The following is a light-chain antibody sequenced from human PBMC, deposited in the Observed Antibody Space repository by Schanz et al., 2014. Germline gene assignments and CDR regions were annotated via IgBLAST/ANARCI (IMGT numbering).Light chain of an antibody. Sequence: EIVLTQSPGTLSLSPGERATLSCRASQSVSNSYLTWYQQKPGQAPRLLISDASNRATGVPDRFSGSGSGTDFTLTISRLEPEDFAAYYCQQYGRSPWTFGQGTKVDIK. V-gene: IGKV3-20*01. J-gene: IGKJ1*01. CDR3: QQYGRSPWT. CDR1: QSVSNSY. CDR2: DAS.